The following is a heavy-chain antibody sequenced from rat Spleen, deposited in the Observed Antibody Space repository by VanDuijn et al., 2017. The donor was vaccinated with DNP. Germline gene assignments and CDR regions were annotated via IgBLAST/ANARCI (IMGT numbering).Heavy chain of an antibody. CDR2: IIYDGSST. J-gene: IGHJ4*01. CDR3: AKDRGFGAMDA. D-gene: IGHD4-1*01. CDR1: GFTFSDYY. V-gene: IGHV5-7*01. Sequence: EVQLVESGGGLVQPGRSLKLSCAASGFTFSDYYMAWVRQAPKKGLEWVATIIYDGSSTYYRDSVKGRFTISRDNAKSTLYLQMNSLRSADTATYYCAKDRGFGAMDAWGQGTSVTVSS.